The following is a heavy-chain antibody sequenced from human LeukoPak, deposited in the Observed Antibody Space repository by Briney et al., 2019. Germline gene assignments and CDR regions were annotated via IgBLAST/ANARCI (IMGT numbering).Heavy chain of an antibody. CDR2: LSGSGSST. Sequence: GGSLRLSCVASGFIFNKHAMSWVRQAPGKGLEWVSGLSGSGSSTDYADSVKGRFAVSRDNSKNTLFLQMNSLRAEDTATYYCAKERDYGPADYWGQGTLVTVSS. D-gene: IGHD4/OR15-4a*01. CDR3: AKERDYGPADY. V-gene: IGHV3-23*01. CDR1: GFIFNKHA. J-gene: IGHJ4*02.